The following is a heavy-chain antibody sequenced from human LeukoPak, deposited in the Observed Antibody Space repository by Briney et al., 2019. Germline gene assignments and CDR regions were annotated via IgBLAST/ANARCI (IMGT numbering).Heavy chain of an antibody. Sequence: ASVTVSCKASGYTFTSYGIRWVRQAPGQGLEWMGWISAYNGNTNYAQKLQGRATMTTDTSTSTPYMGLRRLRSDDTAVYYCARSSTYYDFWSGYSARYYYYYYMDVWGKGTTVTVSS. V-gene: IGHV1-18*01. CDR1: GYTFTSYG. D-gene: IGHD3-3*01. CDR3: ARSSTYYDFWSGYSARYYYYYYMDV. CDR2: ISAYNGNT. J-gene: IGHJ6*03.